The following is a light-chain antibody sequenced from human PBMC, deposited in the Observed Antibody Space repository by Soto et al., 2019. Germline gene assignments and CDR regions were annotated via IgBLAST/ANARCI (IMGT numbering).Light chain of an antibody. Sequence: QSVLTQPPSASGTPGQRVTISCSGSSSNIGSNTVNWYQQLPGTAPRLLIYNTYYRPSGVPDRFSGSKSGTSAFLAISGLQSEDEADYYCAAWDDSLNGVVFGGGTKLTVL. CDR2: NTY. CDR1: SSNIGSNT. CDR3: AAWDDSLNGVV. V-gene: IGLV1-44*01. J-gene: IGLJ3*02.